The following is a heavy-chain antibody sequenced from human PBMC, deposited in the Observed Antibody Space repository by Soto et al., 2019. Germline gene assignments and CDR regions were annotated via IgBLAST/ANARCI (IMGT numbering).Heavy chain of an antibody. J-gene: IGHJ4*02. CDR2: IHAYNGDT. CDR1: GYTFSSYR. Sequence: QVQLVQSGAEGKKPGASVKVSCKASGYTFSSYRISWVRQAPGQGPEWMGWIHAYNGDTKYAQKFQDRLIMTTDTSTSTAYMELRSLTSDDTAVYYCARADYGDDDYWGQGTLVTVSS. CDR3: ARADYGDDDY. V-gene: IGHV1-18*01. D-gene: IGHD4-17*01.